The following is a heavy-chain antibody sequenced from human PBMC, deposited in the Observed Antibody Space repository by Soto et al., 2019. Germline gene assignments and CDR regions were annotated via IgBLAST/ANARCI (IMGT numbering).Heavy chain of an antibody. D-gene: IGHD3-16*01. Sequence: GGSLRLSCAASGFTFSSYSMNWVRQAPGKGLEWISYISGTSSTIYYADSVKGRFTISRDNAKSSLYLQMNSLRAEDTAAYYCVRVDPWGSAGKDYWGQGTLVTVSS. V-gene: IGHV3-48*01. CDR1: GFTFSSYS. CDR2: ISGTSSTI. J-gene: IGHJ4*02. CDR3: VRVDPWGSAGKDY.